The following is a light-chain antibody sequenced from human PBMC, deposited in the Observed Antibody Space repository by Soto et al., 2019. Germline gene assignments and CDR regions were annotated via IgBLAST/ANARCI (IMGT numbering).Light chain of an antibody. CDR3: QQYNNWPPYT. Sequence: EIVLTQSPATLSVSPGNRATLSCRASQSVNSDLAWYQQKPGQAPRLLIYGASTRATGTPTRFSGSGSGTEFTLTISSLQSEDFAVYLCQQYNNWPPYTFGQGTKLEIK. V-gene: IGKV3-15*01. J-gene: IGKJ2*01. CDR2: GAS. CDR1: QSVNSD.